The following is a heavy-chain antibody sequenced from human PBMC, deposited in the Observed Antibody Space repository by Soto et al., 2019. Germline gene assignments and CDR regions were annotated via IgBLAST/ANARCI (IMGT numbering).Heavy chain of an antibody. CDR2: ISSSSSYI. D-gene: IGHD4-17*01. Sequence: GSLRLSGAASGFTFSSYSMNWVRQAPGKGLEWVSSISSSSSYIYYADSVKGRFTISRDNAKNSLYLQMNSLRAEDTAVYYCARDCYYGGNFGMDVWGQGTTVTVSS. J-gene: IGHJ6*02. V-gene: IGHV3-21*01. CDR1: GFTFSSYS. CDR3: ARDCYYGGNFGMDV.